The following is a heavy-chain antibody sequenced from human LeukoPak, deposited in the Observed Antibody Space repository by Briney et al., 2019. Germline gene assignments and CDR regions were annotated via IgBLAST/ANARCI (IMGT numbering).Heavy chain of an antibody. V-gene: IGHV4-30-2*01. CDR1: GGSTSSGGYS. CDR3: ARSPQVHDAFDI. J-gene: IGHJ3*02. CDR2: IYHSGST. Sequence: SETLSLTCAVSGGSTSSGGYSWSWIRQPPGKGLEWIGYIYHSGSTYYNPSLKSRVTISVDRSKNQFSLKLSSVTAADTAVYYCARSPQVHDAFDIWGQGTMVTVSS.